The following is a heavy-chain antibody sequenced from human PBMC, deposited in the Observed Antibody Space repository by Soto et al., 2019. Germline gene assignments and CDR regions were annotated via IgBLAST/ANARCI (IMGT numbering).Heavy chain of an antibody. CDR2: VYNSGST. V-gene: IGHV4-59*01. J-gene: IGHJ4*02. D-gene: IGHD6-13*01. CDR3: ARYRREAVAGYTLDN. Sequence: ETLSLTCTVSGGSISSNYWPWIRQPPGKGLEWIGYVYNSGSTNYNPSLKSRVTISEDTSKSQFSLKVNSMTAADTAVYYCARYRREAVAGYTLDNWGQGILVTVSS. CDR1: GGSISSNY.